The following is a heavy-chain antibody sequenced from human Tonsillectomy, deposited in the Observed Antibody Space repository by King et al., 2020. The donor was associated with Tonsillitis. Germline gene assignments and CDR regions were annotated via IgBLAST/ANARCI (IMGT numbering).Heavy chain of an antibody. V-gene: IGHV5-51*01. Sequence: QLVQSGAEVKKPGESLKISCKTSGYSFTSYWIGWVRQMPGKGLEWMGVIYPADSDTQYSPSFQGKVTISADRSIRTVFLQWSSLQAAHTAIYYCTKSQHNDVLTGLDSWGQGTLVTVSP. CDR1: GYSFTSYW. D-gene: IGHD3-9*01. CDR2: IYPADSDT. CDR3: TKSQHNDVLTGLDS. J-gene: IGHJ4*02.